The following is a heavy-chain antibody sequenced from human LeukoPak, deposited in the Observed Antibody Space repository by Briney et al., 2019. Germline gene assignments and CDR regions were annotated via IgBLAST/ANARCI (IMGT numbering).Heavy chain of an antibody. CDR1: GGSISSYY. CDR2: IYYSGST. D-gene: IGHD6-19*01. Sequence: SETLSLTCTVSGGSISSYYWSWIRQPPGKGLEWIGYIYYSGSTNYNPSPKSRVTISLDTSKNQFSLKLSSVTAADTAMYYCARRGSGQPFDYWGQGTLVTVSS. CDR3: ARRGSGQPFDY. J-gene: IGHJ4*02. V-gene: IGHV4-59*08.